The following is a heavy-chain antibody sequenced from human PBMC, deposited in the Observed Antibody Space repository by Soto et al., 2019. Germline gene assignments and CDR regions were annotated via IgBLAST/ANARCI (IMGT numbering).Heavy chain of an antibody. J-gene: IGHJ5*02. CDR1: GGSISSSSYY. CDR3: ARVPGP. V-gene: IGHV4-30-2*01. Sequence: SATLSLTCTVSGGSISSSSYYWAWIRQPPWKGLEWIGYIYHSGSTYYNPSLKSRVTISVDRSKNQFSLKLSSVTAADTAVYYCARVPGPWGQGTLVTVSS. CDR2: IYHSGST.